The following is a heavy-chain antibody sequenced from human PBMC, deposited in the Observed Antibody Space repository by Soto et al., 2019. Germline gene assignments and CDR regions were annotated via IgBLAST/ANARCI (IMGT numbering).Heavy chain of an antibody. CDR3: AKAFGWGYSGYDYAEDSPTRDY. D-gene: IGHD5-12*01. J-gene: IGHJ4*02. CDR1: GFTFSSYA. Sequence: GGSLRLSCAASGFTFSSYAMSWVRQAPGKGLEWVSAISGSGGSTYYADSVKGRFTISRDNSKNTLYLQMNSLRAEDTAVYYCAKAFGWGYSGYDYAEDSPTRDYWGQGTLVTVSS. V-gene: IGHV3-23*01. CDR2: ISGSGGST.